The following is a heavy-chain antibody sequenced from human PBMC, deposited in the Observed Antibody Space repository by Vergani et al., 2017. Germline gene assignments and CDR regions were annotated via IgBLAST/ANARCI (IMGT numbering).Heavy chain of an antibody. Sequence: QITLKEAGPTLVKPTQTHTLTCTFSGFSLNTRGVSVAWIRQPPGKALDWFALSYWNDDQHYSPSLNNRVTITKDTSKNQVVLTMTNMDYVDTGTYYCVYRKTECGATGFFCPFYYCFYKCVWGTGTT. J-gene: IGHJ6*03. CDR1: GFSLNTRGVS. V-gene: IGHV2-5*04. D-gene: IGHD1-26*01. CDR3: VYRKTECGATGFFCPFYYCFYKCV. CDR2: SYWNDDQ.